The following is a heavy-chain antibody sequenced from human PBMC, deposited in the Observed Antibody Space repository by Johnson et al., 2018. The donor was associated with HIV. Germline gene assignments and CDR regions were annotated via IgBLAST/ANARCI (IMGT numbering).Heavy chain of an antibody. J-gene: IGHJ3*02. Sequence: VQLVESGGGVVQPGGSLRLSCVASGFTFSSYAMSWVRQAPGKGLEWVAAISGSGGSTYYADFVKGRFNIHRDTSKNTLYLKMNSLRAEDTAVYYCAKALRITMVQVYHRGGDAFDIWGQGTMVTVSS. V-gene: IGHV3-23*04. CDR1: GFTFSSYA. D-gene: IGHD3-10*01. CDR2: ISGSGGST. CDR3: AKALRITMVQVYHRGGDAFDI.